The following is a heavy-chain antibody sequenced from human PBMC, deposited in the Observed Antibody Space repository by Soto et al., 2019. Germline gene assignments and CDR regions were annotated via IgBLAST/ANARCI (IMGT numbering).Heavy chain of an antibody. Sequence: SSETLSLTCTVSGGSISSYYWSWIRQPPGKGLEWIGYIYYSGSTNYNPSVKGRFTISRDNSKNTLYLQMSSLRAEDTAVYYCVKDRGIAARRGSGWFDPWGQGTLVTVSS. V-gene: IGHV4-59*01. CDR2: IYYSGST. J-gene: IGHJ5*02. D-gene: IGHD6-6*01. CDR1: GGSISSYY. CDR3: VKDRGIAARRGSGWFDP.